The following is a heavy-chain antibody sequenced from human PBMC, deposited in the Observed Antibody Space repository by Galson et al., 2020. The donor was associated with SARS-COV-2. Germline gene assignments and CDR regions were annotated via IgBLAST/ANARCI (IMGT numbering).Heavy chain of an antibody. D-gene: IGHD3-10*01. J-gene: IGHJ6*03. V-gene: IGHV4-4*02. Sequence: SETLSLTCAVSGGSISSSNWWSWVRQPPGKGLEWIGEIYHSGSTNYNQSLKSRVTISVDKSKNQFSLKLSSVTAADTAVYYCAKRVLWFGELSYYYYYYMDVWGKGTTVTVSS. CDR1: GGSISSSNW. CDR3: AKRVLWFGELSYYYYYYMDV. CDR2: IYHSGST.